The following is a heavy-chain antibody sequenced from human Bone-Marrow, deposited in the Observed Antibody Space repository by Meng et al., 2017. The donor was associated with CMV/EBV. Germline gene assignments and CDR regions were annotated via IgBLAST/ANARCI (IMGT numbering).Heavy chain of an antibody. J-gene: IGHJ4*02. CDR2: IQYDGSNK. V-gene: IGHV3-30*02. D-gene: IGHD4-11*01. CDR3: AKASQHDYRCFDF. CDR1: GFTFSSYG. Sequence: GGSLRLSCAASGFTFSSYGMHWVRQAPGKGLEWVTFIQYDGSNKYYADSVKGRFTISRDNSKNPLYLQMNSLRAEDTVVYYCAKASQHDYRCFDFWGQGTLVTVSS.